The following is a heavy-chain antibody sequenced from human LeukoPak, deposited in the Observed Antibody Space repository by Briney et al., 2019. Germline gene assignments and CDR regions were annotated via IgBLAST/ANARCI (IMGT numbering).Heavy chain of an antibody. V-gene: IGHV1-2*02. CDR1: GYTLTGYY. J-gene: IGHJ4*02. Sequence: ASVKVSCKASGYTLTGYYMHWVRQAPGQGLEWMGWINPNSGGTNYAQKFQGRVTMTRDTSISTAYMELSRLRSDDTAVYYCARDLSAGYCTNGVCYTGAFDYWGQGTLVTVSS. CDR3: ARDLSAGYCTNGVCYTGAFDY. CDR2: INPNSGGT. D-gene: IGHD2-8*01.